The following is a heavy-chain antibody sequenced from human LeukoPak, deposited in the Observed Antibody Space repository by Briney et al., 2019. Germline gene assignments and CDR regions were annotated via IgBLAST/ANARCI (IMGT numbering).Heavy chain of an antibody. V-gene: IGHV3-33*01. J-gene: IGHJ4*02. Sequence: GGSLRLSCAASGFTFSSYGMHWVRQAPGKGLEWVAVIWYDGSNKYYADSVKGRLTISRDNSKNTLYLQMNSLRAEDTAVYYCARVNYYYDSGGYYDYWGQGTLVTVSS. CDR1: GFTFSSYG. D-gene: IGHD3-22*01. CDR3: ARVNYYYDSGGYYDY. CDR2: IWYDGSNK.